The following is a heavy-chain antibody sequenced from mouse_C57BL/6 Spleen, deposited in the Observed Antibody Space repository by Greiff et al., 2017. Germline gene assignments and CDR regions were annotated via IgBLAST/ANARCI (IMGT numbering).Heavy chain of an antibody. CDR1: GFTFSSYA. V-gene: IGHV5-9-1*02. CDR3: TVTAQAWYFDV. CDR2: ISSGGDYI. D-gene: IGHD3-2*02. J-gene: IGHJ1*03. Sequence: EVKVVESGEGLVKPGGSLKLSCAASGFTFSSYAMSWVRQTPEKRLEWVAYISSGGDYIYYADTVKGRFTISRDNARNTLYLQMSSLKSEDTAMYYCTVTAQAWYFDVWGTGTTVTVSS.